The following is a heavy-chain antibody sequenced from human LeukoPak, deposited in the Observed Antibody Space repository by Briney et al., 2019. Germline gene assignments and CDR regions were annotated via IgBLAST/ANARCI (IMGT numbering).Heavy chain of an antibody. CDR1: GLSFSSYG. CDR3: AKEGRDRNTGSRRRYYYFMDV. J-gene: IGHJ6*03. D-gene: IGHD1-26*01. CDR2: IRKDGSDK. V-gene: IGHV3-30*02. Sequence: PGGSLRLSCAASGLSFSSYGIHWVRQAPGKGLEWAAFIRKDGSDKSYADFVKGRFTISRDYSQNLLSLYMKRLRPEDTAVYYCAKEGRDRNTGSRRRYYYFMDVWGEGTTVTISS.